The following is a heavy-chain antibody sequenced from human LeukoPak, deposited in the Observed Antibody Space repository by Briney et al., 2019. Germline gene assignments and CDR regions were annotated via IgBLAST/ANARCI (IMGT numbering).Heavy chain of an antibody. CDR2: ISSSSSYI. CDR3: AVDRSYYGSGSFANAFDI. V-gene: IGHV3-21*01. Sequence: GGSLRLSCAASGFTFSSYSMNWVRQAPGKGLEWVSSISSSSSYIYYADSVKGRFTISRDNAKNSLYLQMNSLRAEDTAVYYCAVDRSYYGSGSFANAFDIWGQGTMVTVSS. J-gene: IGHJ3*02. D-gene: IGHD3-10*01. CDR1: GFTFSSYS.